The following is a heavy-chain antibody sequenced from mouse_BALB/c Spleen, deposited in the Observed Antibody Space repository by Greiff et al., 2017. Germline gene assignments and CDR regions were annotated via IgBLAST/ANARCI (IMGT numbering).Heavy chain of an antibody. V-gene: IGHV1-7*01. CDR3: ARMATVD. CDR2: INPSTGYT. D-gene: IGHD1-1*01. CDR1: GYTFTSYW. J-gene: IGHJ2*01. Sequence: QVQLKESGAELAKPGASVKMSCKASGYTFTSYWMHWVKQRPGQGLEWIGYINPSTGYTEYNQKFKDKATLTADKSSSTAYMQLSSLTSEDSAVYYCARMATVDWGQGTTLTVSS.